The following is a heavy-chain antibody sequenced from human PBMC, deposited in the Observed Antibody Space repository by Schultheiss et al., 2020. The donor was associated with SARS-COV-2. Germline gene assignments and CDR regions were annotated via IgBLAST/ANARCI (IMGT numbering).Heavy chain of an antibody. V-gene: IGHV1-8*01. CDR3: ARDPPYYYYGMDV. Sequence: ASVKVSCKVSGYTLTELSMHWVRQATGQGLEWMGWMNPNSGNTGYAQKFQGRVTMTRNTSISTAYMELSSLRSEDTAVYYCARDPPYYYYGMDVWGQGTTVTVSS. CDR1: GYTLTELS. J-gene: IGHJ6*02. CDR2: MNPNSGNT.